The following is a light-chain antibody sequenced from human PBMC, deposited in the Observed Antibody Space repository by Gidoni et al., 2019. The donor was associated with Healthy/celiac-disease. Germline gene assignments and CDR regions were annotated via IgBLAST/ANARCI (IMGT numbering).Light chain of an antibody. CDR2: DAS. J-gene: IGKJ4*01. CDR1: QSVSSY. CDR3: QQRSNWPLT. V-gene: IGKV3-11*01. Sequence: IVLTQSPATLSLSPGERATLPCRASQSVSSYLAWYQQKPGQAPRLLIYDASNRATGIPARFSCSGSGTDFTLTISSLEPEDFAVYYCQQRSNWPLTFGGGTKVEIK.